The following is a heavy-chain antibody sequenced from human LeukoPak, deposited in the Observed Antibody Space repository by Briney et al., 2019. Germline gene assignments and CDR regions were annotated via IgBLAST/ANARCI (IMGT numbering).Heavy chain of an antibody. J-gene: IGHJ4*02. V-gene: IGHV4-59*08. Sequence: SETLSLTCTLSGDSLSSYYWSWIRQPPGKGLERSGLIYYSGSTNYNPSLESRGTSSVSTSNSQFSLRLRSVTAADTAVYYGARHLRGYSYGPLDSWGQGALVTVSS. CDR3: ARHLRGYSYGPLDS. CDR1: GDSLSSYY. CDR2: IYYSGST. D-gene: IGHD5-18*01.